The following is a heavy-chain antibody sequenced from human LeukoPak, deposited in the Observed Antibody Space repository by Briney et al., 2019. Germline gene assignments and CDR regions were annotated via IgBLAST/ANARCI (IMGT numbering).Heavy chain of an antibody. Sequence: SETLSLTCTVSGGSISSYYWSWIRQPPGKELEWIGYIYYSGSTNYNPSLKSRVTISVDTSKNQFSLKLSSVTAADTAVYYCARADSPTSHDYWGQGTLVTVSS. CDR1: GGSISSYY. CDR2: IYYSGST. CDR3: ARADSPTSHDY. J-gene: IGHJ4*02. V-gene: IGHV4-59*01.